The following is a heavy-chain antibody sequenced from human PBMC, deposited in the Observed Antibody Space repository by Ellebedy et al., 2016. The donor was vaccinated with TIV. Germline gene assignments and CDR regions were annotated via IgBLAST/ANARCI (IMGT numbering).Heavy chain of an antibody. CDR2: INHSGST. Sequence: MPSETLSLTCAVYGGSFSGYYWSWIRQPPGKGLEWIGEINHSGSTNYNPSLKSRVTISVDTSKNQFSLKLSSVTAADTAVYYCARASIAAFLYWGQGTLVTVSS. CDR3: ARASIAAFLY. J-gene: IGHJ4*02. V-gene: IGHV4-34*01. D-gene: IGHD6-6*01. CDR1: GGSFSGYY.